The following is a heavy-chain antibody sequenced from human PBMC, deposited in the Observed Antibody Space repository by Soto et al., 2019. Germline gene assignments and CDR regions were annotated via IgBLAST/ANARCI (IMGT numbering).Heavy chain of an antibody. CDR3: ARAGVADYGSGSYYGPWFDP. CDR1: GGSISSGDYY. D-gene: IGHD3-10*01. CDR2: IYYSGST. J-gene: IGHJ5*02. Sequence: LSLTCTVSGGSISSGDYYWSWIRQPPGKGLEWIGYIYYSGSTYYNPSLKSRVTISVDTSKNQFSLKLSSVTAADTAVYYCARAGVADYGSGSYYGPWFDPWGQGTLVTVSS. V-gene: IGHV4-30-4*01.